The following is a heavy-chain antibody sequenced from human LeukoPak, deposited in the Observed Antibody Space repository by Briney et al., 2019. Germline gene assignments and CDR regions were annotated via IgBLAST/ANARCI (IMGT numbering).Heavy chain of an antibody. J-gene: IGHJ4*02. Sequence: SLRLSCAASGFTFDDYGMSWVRQAPGKGLEWVSGINWNGGSTGYADSVKGRFTISRDNAKNSLYLQMNSLRAEDTALYYCARDLFRYCSSTSCYVMDYWGQGTLVTVSS. V-gene: IGHV3-20*04. D-gene: IGHD2-2*01. CDR2: INWNGGST. CDR3: ARDLFRYCSSTSCYVMDY. CDR1: GFTFDDYG.